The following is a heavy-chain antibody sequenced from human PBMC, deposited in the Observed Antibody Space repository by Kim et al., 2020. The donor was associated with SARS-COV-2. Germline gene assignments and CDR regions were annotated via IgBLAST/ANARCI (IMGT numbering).Heavy chain of an antibody. CDR3: ARDRGNDAFDI. CDR2: K. D-gene: IGHD6-13*01. V-gene: IGHV3-33*01. Sequence: KYYADSVKGRFTISRDNSKNTLYLQMNSLRAEDTAVYYCARDRGNDAFDIWGQGTMVTVSS. J-gene: IGHJ3*02.